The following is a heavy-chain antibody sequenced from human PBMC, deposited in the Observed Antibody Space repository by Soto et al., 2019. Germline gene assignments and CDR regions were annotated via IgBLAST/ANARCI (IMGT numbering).Heavy chain of an antibody. CDR1: GYSITAGGYY. CDR3: ARMYSSGSGWFHP. CDR2: FYSSGSI. Sequence: PSETLSLTCFVSGYSITAGGYYWSWIRHHPGKGLEWIGSFYSSGSIIYNPSLRSRASISGDTSSNQFSMSLTSVTAADTARYYCARMYSSGSGWFHPWGQGTLVTVS. V-gene: IGHV4-31*03. D-gene: IGHD6-19*01. J-gene: IGHJ5*02.